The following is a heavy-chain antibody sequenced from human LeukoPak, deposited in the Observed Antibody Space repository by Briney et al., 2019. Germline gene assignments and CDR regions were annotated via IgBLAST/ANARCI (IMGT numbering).Heavy chain of an antibody. CDR3: ARGLGDYNTDWFPVSGY. Sequence: ASVKVSCKASGYTFTSYYMHWVRQAPGQGLEWMGCINPNSGGTNYAQKFQGRVTMTRDTSMSTAYMELNSLGSEDTAIYYCARGLGDYNTDWFPVSGYWGQGTPVTVSS. J-gene: IGHJ4*02. D-gene: IGHD3-9*01. V-gene: IGHV1-2*02. CDR2: INPNSGGT. CDR1: GYTFTSYY.